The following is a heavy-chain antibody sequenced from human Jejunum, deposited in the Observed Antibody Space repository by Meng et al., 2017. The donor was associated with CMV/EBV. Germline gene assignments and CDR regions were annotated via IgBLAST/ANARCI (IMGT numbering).Heavy chain of an antibody. CDR2: INEDGGEI. CDR1: GCSFSRNW. Sequence: GCSFSRNWMTWVRQAPGKGLEWVAKINEDGGEIYYVDSLKGRFTISRDNAKNSLYLQMNSLRAEDSAVYYCARITTFGTGLHGMDVWGQGTTVTVSS. J-gene: IGHJ6*02. CDR3: ARITTFGTGLHGMDV. V-gene: IGHV3-7*03. D-gene: IGHD3-3*01.